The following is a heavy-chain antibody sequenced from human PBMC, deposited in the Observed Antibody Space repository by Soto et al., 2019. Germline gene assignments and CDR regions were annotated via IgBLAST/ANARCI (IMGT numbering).Heavy chain of an antibody. CDR2: ISPGGGSP. D-gene: IGHD2-15*01. CDR1: GFTFSSYA. J-gene: IGHJ6*04. V-gene: IGHV3-23*01. CDR3: ATVRRYCTGGNCYSRDYQYYLRL. Sequence: PGGSLRLSCAASGFTFSSYAMNWVRQAPGKGLEWVSAISPGGGSPYYTESVKGRFTISRDNSKNSLYLQMDSLRGDDTTVYYCATVRRYCTGGNCYSRDYQYYLRLWGKGTTVTVSS.